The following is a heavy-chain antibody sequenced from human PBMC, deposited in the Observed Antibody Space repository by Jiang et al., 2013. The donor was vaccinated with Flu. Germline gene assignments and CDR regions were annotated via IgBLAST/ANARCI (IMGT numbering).Heavy chain of an antibody. CDR2: IYYDGSNK. J-gene: IGHJ6*02. V-gene: IGHV3-33*01. CDR1: GFTFSSYG. D-gene: IGHD6-6*01. CDR3: ARDLKYSSSSGAYYYGMDV. Sequence: VQLVESGGGVVQPGRSLRLSCAASGFTFSSYGMHWVRQAPGRGLEWVAVIYYDGSNKYYADSVKGRFTISRDNSKNTLYLQMNSLRAEDTAVYYCARDLKYSSSSGAYYYGMDVWGQGTTVTVSS.